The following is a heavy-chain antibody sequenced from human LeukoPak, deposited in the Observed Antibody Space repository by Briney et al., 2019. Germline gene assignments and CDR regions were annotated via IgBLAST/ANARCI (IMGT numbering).Heavy chain of an antibody. Sequence: GGSLRLSCAASGLTFSSYAMSWVRQAPGKGLEWVSAISGSGGSTYYADSVKGRFTISRDNSKNTLYLQMNSLRAEDTAVYYCAKVGYYYDSSGYYSPGFDYWGQGTLVTVSS. D-gene: IGHD3-22*01. CDR1: GLTFSSYA. CDR3: AKVGYYYDSSGYYSPGFDY. V-gene: IGHV3-23*01. CDR2: ISGSGGST. J-gene: IGHJ4*02.